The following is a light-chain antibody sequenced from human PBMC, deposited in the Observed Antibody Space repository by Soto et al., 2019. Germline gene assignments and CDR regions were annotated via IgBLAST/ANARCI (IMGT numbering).Light chain of an antibody. CDR1: QVIRSD. Sequence: DIQMTQSPSSLSASVGDRVTITCRASQVIRSDLGWYQQKPGKAPKRLIYDASRVHTRVPSRVSGSGSGTEVTRTISSLQLEDFAAYFCIQHNSYTCTIGLGTYVEIK. J-gene: IGKJ1*01. V-gene: IGKV1-17*01. CDR2: DAS. CDR3: IQHNSYTCT.